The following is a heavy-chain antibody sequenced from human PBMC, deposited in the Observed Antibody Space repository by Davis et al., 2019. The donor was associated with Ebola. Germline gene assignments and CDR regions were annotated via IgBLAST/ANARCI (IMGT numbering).Heavy chain of an antibody. J-gene: IGHJ5*02. CDR3: ARDESITVAGPRGWFDP. CDR1: GRSISSSSYY. Sequence: MPSETLSLTCTVSGRSISSSSYYWGWLRKPPGKGLEWIGSIYYSGRTYYNPSLKSRVTISVDTSKNQFSLKLSSVTAADTAVYYCARDESITVAGPRGWFDPWGQGILVTVSS. D-gene: IGHD6-19*01. V-gene: IGHV4-39*07. CDR2: IYYSGRT.